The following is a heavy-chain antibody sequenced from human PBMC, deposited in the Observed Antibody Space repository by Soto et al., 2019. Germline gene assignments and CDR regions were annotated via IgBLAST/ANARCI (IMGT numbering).Heavy chain of an antibody. Sequence: QVQLVQSGAEVKKPGASVKVSCKASGYTFTSYGISWVRQAPGQGLEWMGWISAYNGNTNYEQKLQGRVTMTTDTSTSTAYMELRSLRSDDTAVYYCARDRQSAMTTVTTNYYYGMDVWGQGTTVTVPS. V-gene: IGHV1-18*01. CDR3: ARDRQSAMTTVTTNYYYGMDV. CDR1: GYTFTSYG. J-gene: IGHJ6*02. CDR2: ISAYNGNT. D-gene: IGHD4-17*01.